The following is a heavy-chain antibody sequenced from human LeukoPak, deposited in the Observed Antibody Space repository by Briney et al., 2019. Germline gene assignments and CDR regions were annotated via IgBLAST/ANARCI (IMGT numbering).Heavy chain of an antibody. Sequence: SETLSLTCSVSGGSISTYYWNWIRQPPGKGLEWIGEINLRGSTTYNPSLKSRVTISLDESKNQFSLKLSSVTAADTAVYYCARVSTMVRGVIDYWGQGTLVTVSS. V-gene: IGHV4-34*01. D-gene: IGHD3-10*01. J-gene: IGHJ4*02. CDR2: INLRGST. CDR1: GGSISTYY. CDR3: ARVSTMVRGVIDY.